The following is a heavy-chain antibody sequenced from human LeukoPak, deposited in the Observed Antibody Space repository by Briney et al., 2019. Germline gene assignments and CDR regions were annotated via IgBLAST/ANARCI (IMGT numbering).Heavy chain of an antibody. Sequence: PGGSLRLSCAASGFTFSNAWMSWGRQAPGKGLEWVGRIKSKTDGGTTDYAAPVKGRFTISRDDSKNTLYLQMNSLKTEDTAVYYCTTGPTTIQDYYYGMDVWGQGTTVTVSS. CDR1: GFTFSNAW. V-gene: IGHV3-15*01. CDR2: IKSKTDGGTT. D-gene: IGHD5-12*01. J-gene: IGHJ6*02. CDR3: TTGPTTIQDYYYGMDV.